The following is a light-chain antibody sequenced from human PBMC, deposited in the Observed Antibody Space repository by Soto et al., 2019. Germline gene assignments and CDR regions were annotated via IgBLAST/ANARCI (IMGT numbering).Light chain of an antibody. J-gene: IGLJ1*01. V-gene: IGLV3-1*01. CDR2: QDD. Sequence: SYELTQPPSVSVSPGQTATITCSGDKLEKKFVCWYQQRPGQSPVLVIYQDDKRPPGIPERFSGSNSGNTATLTIGGTQAVDEAAYYCQAWDTTTYVFGTGTKVNVL. CDR3: QAWDTTTYV. CDR1: KLEKKF.